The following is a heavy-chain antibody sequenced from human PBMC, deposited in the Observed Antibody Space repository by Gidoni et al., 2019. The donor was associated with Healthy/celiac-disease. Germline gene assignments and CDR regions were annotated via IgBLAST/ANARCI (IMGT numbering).Heavy chain of an antibody. D-gene: IGHD5-12*01. CDR3: ARGRGMATIYFDY. Sequence: QVQLPQWGAGLLKPSETLSLTCAVYGGSFSGYYWSCIRQPPGKGLEWIGEIKHSGSTKYNPSLKSRVTISVDTSKNQFSLKLSSVTAADTAVYYCARGRGMATIYFDYWGQGTLVTVSS. CDR1: GGSFSGYY. V-gene: IGHV4-34*01. CDR2: IKHSGST. J-gene: IGHJ4*02.